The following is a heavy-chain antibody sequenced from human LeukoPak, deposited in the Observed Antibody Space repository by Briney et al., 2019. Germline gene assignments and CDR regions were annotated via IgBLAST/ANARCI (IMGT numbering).Heavy chain of an antibody. CDR1: GFTFSDYY. Sequence: PGGSLRLSCAASGFTFSDYYMSWIRQAPGKGLEWVSYISTSGSTIYYADSVKGRFTISRDNAKNSLYLQMNSLRAEDTAVYYCARVGGLHTYYYDSSGYPDYWGQGTLVTVSS. J-gene: IGHJ4*02. CDR3: ARVGGLHTYYYDSSGYPDY. D-gene: IGHD3-22*01. V-gene: IGHV3-11*01. CDR2: ISTSGSTI.